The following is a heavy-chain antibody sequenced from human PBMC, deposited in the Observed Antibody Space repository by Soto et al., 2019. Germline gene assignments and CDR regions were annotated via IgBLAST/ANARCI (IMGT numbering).Heavy chain of an antibody. CDR2: TYYRSKWYN. Sequence: SQTLSLTCAISGDSVSSNSAAWNWIRQSPSRGLEWLGRTYYRSKWYNDYAVSVKSRITINPDTSKNQFSLQLNSVTPEDTAVYYCARGGGQDGYNPIYLFDYRGQVPLFTASS. CDR1: GDSVSSNSAA. CDR3: ARGGGQDGYNPIYLFDY. D-gene: IGHD5-12*01. J-gene: IGHJ4*02. V-gene: IGHV6-1*01.